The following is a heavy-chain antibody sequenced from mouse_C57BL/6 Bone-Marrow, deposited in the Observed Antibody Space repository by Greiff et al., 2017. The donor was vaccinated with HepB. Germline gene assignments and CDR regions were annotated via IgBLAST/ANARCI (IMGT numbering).Heavy chain of an antibody. J-gene: IGHJ1*03. CDR1: GYTFTDYY. CDR2: INPYNGGT. D-gene: IGHD2-2*01. CDR3: AREGYDWDWYFDV. Sequence: VQLKESGPVLVKPGASVKMSCKASGYTFTDYYMNWVKQSHGKSLEWIGVINPYNGGTSYNQKFKGKATLTVDNSSSTAYRELNSLTSEDSAVYYCAREGYDWDWYFDVWGTGTTVTVSS. V-gene: IGHV1-19*01.